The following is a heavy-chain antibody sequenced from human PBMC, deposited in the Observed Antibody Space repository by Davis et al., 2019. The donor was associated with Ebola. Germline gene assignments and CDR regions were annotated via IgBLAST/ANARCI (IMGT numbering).Heavy chain of an antibody. V-gene: IGHV4-4*07. CDR3: AAGLNYYYYGMDV. CDR2: IYTSGST. Sequence: PSETLSLTCTVSGGSISGYYWSWIRQPAGKGLEWIGRIYTSGSTNYNPSLKSRVTMSVDTSKNQFSLKLSSVTAADTAVYYCAAGLNYYYYGMDVWGQGTTVTVSS. D-gene: IGHD3/OR15-3a*01. J-gene: IGHJ6*02. CDR1: GGSISGYY.